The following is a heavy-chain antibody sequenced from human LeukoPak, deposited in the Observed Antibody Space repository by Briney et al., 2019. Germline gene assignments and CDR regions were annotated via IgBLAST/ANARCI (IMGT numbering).Heavy chain of an antibody. Sequence: SETLSLTCTVSGASVSSHYWSWIRQPPGKGLEWLGYVSYSGGTNYNPSLKSRVTISLDTSKDQFSLRLSSVTAADTAVYYCARLSTYYDFWSPLDYWGQGTLVTVSS. CDR1: GASVSSHY. V-gene: IGHV4-59*02. CDR2: VSYSGGT. CDR3: ARLSTYYDFWSPLDY. J-gene: IGHJ4*02. D-gene: IGHD3-3*01.